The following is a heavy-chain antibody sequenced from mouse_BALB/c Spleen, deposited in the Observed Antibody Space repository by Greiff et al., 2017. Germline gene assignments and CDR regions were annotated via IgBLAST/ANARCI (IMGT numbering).Heavy chain of an antibody. J-gene: IGHJ3*01. CDR3: ARDGSSFAY. Sequence: EVHLVESGGGLVQPGGSLRLSCATSGFTFTDYYMSWVRQPPGKALEWLGFIRNKANGYTTEYSASVKGRFTISRDNSQSILYLQMNTLRAEDSATYYCARDGSSFAYWGQGTLVTVSA. CDR1: GFTFTDYY. D-gene: IGHD1-1*01. V-gene: IGHV7-3*02. CDR2: IRNKANGYTT.